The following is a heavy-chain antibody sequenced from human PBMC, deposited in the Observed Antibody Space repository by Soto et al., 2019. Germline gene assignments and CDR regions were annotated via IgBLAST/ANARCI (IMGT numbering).Heavy chain of an antibody. CDR2: IYSDGTK. D-gene: IGHD3-10*01. CDR1: GFTVSSNA. Sequence: EVQLVETGGGLIQPGGSLRLSCAASGFTVSSNAMNWVRQAPGKGLEWLSIIYSDGTKYYADSGKGRFTLSRDNFKNTLYLQMNNLRAEVTAVYYCAIGSNWGQGTLVTVSS. CDR3: AIGSN. V-gene: IGHV3-53*02. J-gene: IGHJ4*02.